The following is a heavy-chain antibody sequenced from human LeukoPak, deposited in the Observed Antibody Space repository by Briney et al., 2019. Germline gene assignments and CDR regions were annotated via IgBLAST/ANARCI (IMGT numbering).Heavy chain of an antibody. J-gene: IGHJ4*02. CDR2: IKSKTDGGTT. CDR3: ARDPSSGSGSYYQTSDY. Sequence: GGSLRLSCAASGFTFSNAWMSWVRQAPGKGLEWVGRIKSKTDGGTTDYAAPVKGRFTISRDDSKNTLYLQMNSLRAEDTAVYYCARDPSSGSGSYYQTSDYWGQGTLVTVSS. D-gene: IGHD3-10*01. V-gene: IGHV3-15*01. CDR1: GFTFSNAW.